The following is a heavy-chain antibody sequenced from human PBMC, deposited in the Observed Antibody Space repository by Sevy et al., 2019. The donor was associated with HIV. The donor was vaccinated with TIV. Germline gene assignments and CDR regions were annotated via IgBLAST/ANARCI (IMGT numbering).Heavy chain of an antibody. CDR1: GFTFSSYG. V-gene: IGHV3-30*18. J-gene: IGHJ4*02. CDR2: ISYDGNNK. CDR3: AKDGSGSVWYFDY. Sequence: GGSLRLSCAASGFTFSSYGMHWVRQAPGKGLEWVAVISYDGNNKYYADSVKGQFTISRDNSKNTLYLQMNSLRAEDTAVYYCAKDGSGSVWYFDYWGQGTLVTVSS. D-gene: IGHD3-3*01.